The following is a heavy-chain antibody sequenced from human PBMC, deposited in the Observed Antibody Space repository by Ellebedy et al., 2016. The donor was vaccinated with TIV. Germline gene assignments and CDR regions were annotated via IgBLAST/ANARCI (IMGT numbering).Heavy chain of an antibody. Sequence: SETLSLTCTVSGGSISSGGYSWSWIRQPPGKGLEWIGYIYHSGSTYYNPSLKSRVTISVDRSKNQFSLKLSSVTAADTAVYYCARDGRHRAFDIWGQGTMVTVSS. CDR3: ARDGRHRAFDI. CDR1: GGSISSGGYS. J-gene: IGHJ3*02. V-gene: IGHV4-30-2*01. CDR2: IYHSGST.